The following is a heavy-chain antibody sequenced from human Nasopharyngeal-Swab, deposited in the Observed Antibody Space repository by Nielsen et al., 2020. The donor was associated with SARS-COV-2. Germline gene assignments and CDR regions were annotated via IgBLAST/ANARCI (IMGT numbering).Heavy chain of an antibody. CDR3: ARAEDIVVVPAPLDY. J-gene: IGHJ4*02. CDR1: GYTFTSYG. CDR2: ISAYNGNT. Sequence: ASVKVSCKASGYTFTSYGISWVRQAPGQGLEWMGWISAYNGNTNYAQKLQGRVTMTTDTSTSTAYMELRSLRSDDTAVYSCARAEDIVVVPAPLDYWGQGTLVTVSS. V-gene: IGHV1-18*01. D-gene: IGHD2-2*01.